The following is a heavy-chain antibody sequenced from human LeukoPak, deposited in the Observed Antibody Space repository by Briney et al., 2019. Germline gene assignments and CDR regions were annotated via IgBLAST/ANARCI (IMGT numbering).Heavy chain of an antibody. V-gene: IGHV4-4*07. CDR3: ARLRFWSGYYDFDY. Sequence: KPSETLSLTCTVSGGSISSYYWSWIRQPAGKGLEWIGRIYTSGSTNYNPSLKSRVTMSVDTSKNQFSLELSSVTAADTAVYYCARLRFWSGYYDFDYWGQGTLVTVSS. D-gene: IGHD3-3*01. J-gene: IGHJ4*02. CDR2: IYTSGST. CDR1: GGSISSYY.